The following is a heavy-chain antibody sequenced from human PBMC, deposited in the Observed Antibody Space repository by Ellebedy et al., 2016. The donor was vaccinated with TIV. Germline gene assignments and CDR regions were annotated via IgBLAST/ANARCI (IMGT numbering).Heavy chain of an antibody. D-gene: IGHD6-19*01. V-gene: IGHV1-8*01. CDR3: ARVRAVAGTSFDY. CDR1: GYTFTSYD. CDR2: MNPNSGNT. Sequence: AASVKVSCKASGYTFTSYDINWVRQATGQGLEWMGWMNPNSGNTGYAQKFQGRVTITRDTSASTAYMELSSLRSEDTAVYYCARVRAVAGTSFDYWGQGTLVTVSS. J-gene: IGHJ4*02.